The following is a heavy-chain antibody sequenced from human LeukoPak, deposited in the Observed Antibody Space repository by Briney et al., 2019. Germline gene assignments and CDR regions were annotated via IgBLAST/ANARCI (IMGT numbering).Heavy chain of an antibody. Sequence: GGSLRLSCAASGFTFSSYSMNWVRQAPGKGLEWVSYISSSSSTIYYADSVKGRFTISRDNAKNSLYLQMNSLRAEDTAVYYCARDDAFDYWGQGTLVTVSS. CDR3: ARDDAFDY. CDR1: GFTFSSYS. V-gene: IGHV3-48*01. J-gene: IGHJ4*02. CDR2: ISSSSSTI.